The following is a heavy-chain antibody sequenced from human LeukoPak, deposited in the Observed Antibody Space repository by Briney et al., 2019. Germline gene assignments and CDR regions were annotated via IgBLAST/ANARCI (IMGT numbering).Heavy chain of an antibody. CDR3: AGSRGEARFDS. CDR2: MYYSGST. Sequence: PSETLSLTCAVYGGSFSGYSWSWIRQPPGKGLEWIGTMYYSGSTYFNPSLKSRVTISIDTSKNPFSLKLSSVTAADTAIYYCAGSRGEARFDSWGQGTLVTVSS. CDR1: GGSFSGYS. J-gene: IGHJ4*02. D-gene: IGHD3-10*01. V-gene: IGHV4-34*01.